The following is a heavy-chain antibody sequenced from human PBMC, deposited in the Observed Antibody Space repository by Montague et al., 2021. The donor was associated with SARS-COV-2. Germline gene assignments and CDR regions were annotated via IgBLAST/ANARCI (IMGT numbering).Heavy chain of an antibody. CDR3: ARGRRILLWFGEVLSGGDYYGMDV. V-gene: IGHV4-34*01. CDR2: INHSGST. J-gene: IGHJ6*02. D-gene: IGHD3-10*01. CDR1: GGSFSGYY. Sequence: SETLSLTCAVYGGSFSGYYWSWIRQPPGKGLEWIGEINHSGSTNYNPSLKSRVTISVDTSKNQFSLKLSSVTAADTAVYYCARGRRILLWFGEVLSGGDYYGMDVWGQGATVTVSS.